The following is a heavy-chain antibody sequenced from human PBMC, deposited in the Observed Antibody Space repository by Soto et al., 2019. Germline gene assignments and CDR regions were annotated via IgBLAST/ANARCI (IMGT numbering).Heavy chain of an antibody. CDR2: IWYGGSNK. CDR1: GFTFSDYG. J-gene: IGHJ4*02. D-gene: IGHD6-13*01. V-gene: IGHV3-33*01. CDR3: ARGRPRSRWTQAGFDH. Sequence: QVQLVESGGGVVQPGRSLRLSCAASGFTFSDYGVHWVRQAPGKGLEWVAVIWYGGSNKQYADSVKGRFTISRDNYMNTLYLEMNSMRGEDTAIYYCARGRPRSRWTQAGFDHWGQGPLVTVSS.